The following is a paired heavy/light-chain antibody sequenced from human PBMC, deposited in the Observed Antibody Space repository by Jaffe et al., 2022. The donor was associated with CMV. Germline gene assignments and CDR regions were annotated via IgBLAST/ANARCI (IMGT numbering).Light chain of an antibody. J-gene: IGKJ2*01. CDR2: DAS. CDR3: QQYDKFPPGV. CDR1: QGISKY. Sequence: DIQMTQSPSSLSASLGDRVTITCQASQGISKYLNWYQFKPGEAPKLLIYDASNLATGVPSRFSGSGSGTYFTFTISSLQPEDIATYYCQQYDKFPPGVFGQGTMLDIK. V-gene: IGKV1-33*01.
Heavy chain of an antibody. J-gene: IGHJ2*01. Sequence: QVQLVESGGGLVKPGGSLRLSCAASGFTFSDRYMSWIRQTPGKGLEWVSYISSFNDYTRYADSVSGRFTISRDNARKSLYLQMDSLRVEDTGLYFCARAGYNHGTYWYFDLWGRGTPVTVSS. CDR3: ARAGYNHGTYWYFDL. D-gene: IGHD5-18*01. CDR1: GFTFSDRY. CDR2: ISSFNDYT. V-gene: IGHV3-11*06.